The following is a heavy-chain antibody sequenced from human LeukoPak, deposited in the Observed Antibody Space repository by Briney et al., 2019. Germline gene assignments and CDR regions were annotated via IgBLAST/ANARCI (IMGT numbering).Heavy chain of an antibody. J-gene: IGHJ4*02. V-gene: IGHV3-21*01. CDR2: ISSGSTYI. CDR1: GFTFSSYA. D-gene: IGHD5-12*01. CDR3: ARDHGYSGYDCDY. Sequence: GGSLRLSCAASGFTFSSYAMNWVRQAPGKGLEWVSSISSGSTYIYYADSVKGRFTISRDNAKNSLYLQMNSLRAEDTAVYYCARDHGYSGYDCDYWGQGTLVTVSS.